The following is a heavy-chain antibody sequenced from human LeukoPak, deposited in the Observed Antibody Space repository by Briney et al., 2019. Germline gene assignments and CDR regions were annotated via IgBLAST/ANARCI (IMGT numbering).Heavy chain of an antibody. V-gene: IGHV1-2*02. CDR1: GYTFTGYY. J-gene: IGHJ6*03. D-gene: IGHD3-16*02. CDR3: ARVEQLIVSDYYMDV. CDR2: INPNSGGT. Sequence: AASVKVSCKASGYTFTGYYMHWVRQAPGQGLEWMGWINPNSGGTNYAQKFQGRVTMTRDTSISTAYMELSRLRSDDTAVYYCARVEQLIVSDYYMDVWGKGTTVTISS.